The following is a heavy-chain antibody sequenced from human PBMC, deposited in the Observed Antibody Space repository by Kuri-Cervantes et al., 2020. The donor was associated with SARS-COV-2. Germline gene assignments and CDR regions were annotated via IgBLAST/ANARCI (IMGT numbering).Heavy chain of an antibody. CDR1: GFTFSSYA. J-gene: IGHJ6*02. CDR3: ATLLLSDLHYAMDV. D-gene: IGHD2-21*01. V-gene: IGHV3-48*01. CDR2: ISSISSTI. Sequence: GGSLRLSCAASGFTFSSYAMSWVRQAPGKGLEWISYISSISSTIHYAESVKGRFTISRDNAKNLLFLEMNSLRAEDTAVYYCATLLLSDLHYAMDVWGQGTTVTVSS.